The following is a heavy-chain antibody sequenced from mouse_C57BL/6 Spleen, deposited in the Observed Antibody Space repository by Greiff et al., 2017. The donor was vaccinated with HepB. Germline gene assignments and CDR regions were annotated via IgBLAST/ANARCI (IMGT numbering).Heavy chain of an antibody. CDR1: GYTFTDYN. CDR3: AREGIYDGYRACFAY. J-gene: IGHJ3*01. Sequence: VQLQQSGPELVKPGASVKMSCKASGYTFTDYNMYWVKQSHGKSRVWIGYINFNNGGTSYNQKFKGKATLTVNKSSSTAYMELRSLTSGDSAVYYCAREGIYDGYRACFAYGGQGTLVTVSA. CDR2: INFNNGGT. V-gene: IGHV1-22*01. D-gene: IGHD2-3*01.